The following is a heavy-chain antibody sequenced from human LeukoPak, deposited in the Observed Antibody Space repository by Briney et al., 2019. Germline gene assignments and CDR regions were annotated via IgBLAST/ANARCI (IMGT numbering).Heavy chain of an antibody. CDR1: GGSISSGSYY. J-gene: IGHJ4*02. Sequence: SETLSLTCTVSGGSISSGSYYWSWIRQPAGKGLEWIGRIYTSGSTNYNPSLKSRVTISVDTSKNQFSLKLSSVTAADTAVYYCATYYDDSTPIGYWGQGTLVTVSS. V-gene: IGHV4-61*02. CDR2: IYTSGST. CDR3: ATYYDDSTPIGY. D-gene: IGHD3-22*01.